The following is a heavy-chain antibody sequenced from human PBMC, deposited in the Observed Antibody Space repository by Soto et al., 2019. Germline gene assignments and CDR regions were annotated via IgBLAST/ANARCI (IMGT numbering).Heavy chain of an antibody. CDR3: AKDSRPGLIVPTKSGFDP. V-gene: IGHV3-23*01. J-gene: IGHJ5*02. D-gene: IGHD2-15*01. Sequence: EVQLLESGGGLVQRGGSLRLSCEASGFPFSTYAMTWVRQVPGKGLEWVSTTSNGGNTEFAESVRGRFTVFRDNSKNTIYLQMSSLRAEDSAIYFCAKDSRPGLIVPTKSGFDPWGQGTPVTVSS. CDR1: GFPFSTYA. CDR2: TSNGGNT.